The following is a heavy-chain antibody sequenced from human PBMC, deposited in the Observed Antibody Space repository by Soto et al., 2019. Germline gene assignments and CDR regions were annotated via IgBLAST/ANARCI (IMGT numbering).Heavy chain of an antibody. D-gene: IGHD6-13*01. J-gene: IGHJ4*02. Sequence: DVHLVESGGGLLQPGRSLRLSCAASGFTFGDYAMHWVRQPPGKGLEWVSGISGNSVKIDYADSVRGRFTISRDNAKNSLYLQMNSLRAEDTALYYCAKGLQFISPPGTDYWGQGTLVTVSS. V-gene: IGHV3-9*01. CDR1: GFTFGDYA. CDR3: AKGLQFISPPGTDY. CDR2: ISGNSVKI.